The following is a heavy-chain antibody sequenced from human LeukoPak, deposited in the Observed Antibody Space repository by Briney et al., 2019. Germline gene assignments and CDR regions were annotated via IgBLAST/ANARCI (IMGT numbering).Heavy chain of an antibody. CDR2: ISYDGSNK. Sequence: GGSLRLSCAASGFTFSSYGMHWVRQAPGKGLEWVAVISYDGSNKYYADSVKGRFTISRDNSKNTPYLQMNSLRAEDTAVYYCANAILNYGMDVWGQGTTVTVSS. CDR1: GFTFSSYG. J-gene: IGHJ6*02. CDR3: ANAILNYGMDV. V-gene: IGHV3-30*18.